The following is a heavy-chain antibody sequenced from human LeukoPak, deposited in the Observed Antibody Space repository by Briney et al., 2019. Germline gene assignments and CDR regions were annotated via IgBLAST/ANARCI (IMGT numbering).Heavy chain of an antibody. CDR3: SRITTNGYFEY. V-gene: IGHV3-7*01. CDR2: IRWDDER. CDR1: GFTFSSFW. J-gene: IGHJ4*02. D-gene: IGHD1-1*01. Sequence: GGSLRLSCSASGFTFSSFWMGWVRQAPGKGLEWVASIRWDDERHHVDSVTGRFSVSRDNAKSSLYLQMNSLRAEDKAVYFCSRITTNGYFEYWGQGALVTVSS.